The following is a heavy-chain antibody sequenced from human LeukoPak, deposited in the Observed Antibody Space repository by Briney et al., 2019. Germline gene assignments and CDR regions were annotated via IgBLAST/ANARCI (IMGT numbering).Heavy chain of an antibody. Sequence: ASVKVSCKASGYTFTGYYMHWVRQAPGQGLEWMGWINPNSGGTSYAQKFQGRVTMTRDTSISTAYMELSRLRSDDTAVYYCAREHSFYCSGGSCYHNWFDPWGQGTLVTVSS. CDR1: GYTFTGYY. CDR2: INPNSGGT. J-gene: IGHJ5*02. D-gene: IGHD2-15*01. CDR3: AREHSFYCSGGSCYHNWFDP. V-gene: IGHV1-2*02.